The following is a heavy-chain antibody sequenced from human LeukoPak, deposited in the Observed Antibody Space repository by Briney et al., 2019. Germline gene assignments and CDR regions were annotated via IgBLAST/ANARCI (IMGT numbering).Heavy chain of an antibody. CDR3: ARVSNGHDY. V-gene: IGHV4-4*07. CDR1: GGSISSHY. Sequence: SETLSLTCTVSGGSISSHYWSWIRQPAGKGLEWIGRIYISGTTNYNPTLRSRVTMSLDTSQNQFSLKLTSVNAADTAVYYCARVSNGHDYWGQGILVTVSS. CDR2: IYISGTT. J-gene: IGHJ4*02. D-gene: IGHD3-22*01.